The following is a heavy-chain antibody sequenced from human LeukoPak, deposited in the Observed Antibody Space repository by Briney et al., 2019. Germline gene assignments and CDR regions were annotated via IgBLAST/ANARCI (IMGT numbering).Heavy chain of an antibody. CDR1: GFTFSNYA. V-gene: IGHV3-30*02. CDR2: IRYDGSK. J-gene: IGHJ3*02. CDR3: ARLPLYCGGDCVDYAFDI. D-gene: IGHD2-21*02. Sequence: GGSLRLSCAASGFTFSNYAIHWVRQAPGKGLEWVAFIRYDGSKYYVDSVKGRFTISRDNSKNTLYLQMNSLRAEDTAVYYCARLPLYCGGDCVDYAFDIWGQGTMVTVSS.